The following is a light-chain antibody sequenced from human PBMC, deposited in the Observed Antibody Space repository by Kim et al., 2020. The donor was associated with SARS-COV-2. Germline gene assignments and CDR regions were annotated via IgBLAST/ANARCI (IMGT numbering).Light chain of an antibody. CDR2: DVN. Sequence: QSALTQPASVSGSPGQSISISCTGTSSNIGSYNYVSWHQQHPGKAPKLMIYDVNKRPSGISSRFSGSKSGSTASLTISGLQAEDEADYYCSSFTTRSTLVFGGGTQLNVL. CDR1: SSNIGSYNY. V-gene: IGLV2-14*03. CDR3: SSFTTRSTLV. J-gene: IGLJ3*02.